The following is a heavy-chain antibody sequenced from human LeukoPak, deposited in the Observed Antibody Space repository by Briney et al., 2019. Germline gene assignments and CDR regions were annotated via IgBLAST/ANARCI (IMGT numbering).Heavy chain of an antibody. D-gene: IGHD6-19*01. V-gene: IGHV5-10-1*01. CDR2: IDPGDSYT. J-gene: IGHJ4*02. CDR1: GYSFTRYW. Sequence: GESLKISCKGSGYSFTRYWISWLRQMPRKGLEWMGRIDPGDSYTNYSPSFQGHVTISADKSISTAYLQWSSLKASDTAMYYCARHYSSGSDFDYWGQGTLVTVSS. CDR3: ARHYSSGSDFDY.